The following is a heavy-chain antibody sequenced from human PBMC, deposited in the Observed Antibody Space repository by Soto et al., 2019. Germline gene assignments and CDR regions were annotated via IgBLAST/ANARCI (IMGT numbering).Heavy chain of an antibody. J-gene: IGHJ6*02. CDR2: IYWDDDK. CDR3: AHRLGRGSGSFPPNYYGMDV. Sequence: QITLKESGPTLVKPTQTLTLTCTFSGFSLSTSGVGVGWIRQPPGKALEWLALIYWDDDKRYSPSLKSRLTIIKDTPKNQVVLTMTHMDPVDTATYYCAHRLGRGSGSFPPNYYGMDVWGQGTTVTVSS. D-gene: IGHD3-10*01. V-gene: IGHV2-5*02. CDR1: GFSLSTSGVG.